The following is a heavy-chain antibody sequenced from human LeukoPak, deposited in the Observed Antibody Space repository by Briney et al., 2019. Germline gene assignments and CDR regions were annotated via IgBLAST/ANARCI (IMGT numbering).Heavy chain of an antibody. CDR2: INPNSCGT. CDR1: GYTFTVYY. J-gene: IGHJ4*02. V-gene: IGHV1-2*02. Sequence: ASVKVSCKASGYTFTVYYMHWVRQDPGQGLEWMGWINPNSCGTNYAQKFQGRVTMTRDTSIRKVYMELSRLTSDDTAVYYCARVPGSYSFDYWGQGTLVTVSS. CDR3: ARVPGSYSFDY. D-gene: IGHD1-26*01.